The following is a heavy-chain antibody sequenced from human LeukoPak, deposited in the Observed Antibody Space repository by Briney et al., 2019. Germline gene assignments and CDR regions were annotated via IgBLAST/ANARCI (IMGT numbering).Heavy chain of an antibody. CDR3: ARQYYTYYYDSSGSAFDI. J-gene: IGHJ3*02. CDR1: GGSFSNYY. Sequence: SETLSLTCTVSGGSFSNYYWSWIRQPPGKGLEWIGYIYYSGSTNYNPSLKSRVTISVDTSKNQFSLKLSSVTAADTAVYYCARQYYTYYYDSSGSAFDIWGQGTMVTVSS. D-gene: IGHD3-22*01. V-gene: IGHV4-59*08. CDR2: IYYSGST.